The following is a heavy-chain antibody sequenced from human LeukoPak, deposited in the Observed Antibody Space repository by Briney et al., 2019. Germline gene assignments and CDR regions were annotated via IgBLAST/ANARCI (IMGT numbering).Heavy chain of an antibody. J-gene: IGHJ6*03. Sequence: SVKVSCKASGGTFSSYTISWVRQAPGQGLEWMGRIIPILGIANYAQKFQGRVTITADESTSTAYMELSSLRPEDTAVYYCASRYCSGGNCFSRDYYYYMDVWGKGTTVTVSS. CDR3: ASRYCSGGNCFSRDYYYYMDV. CDR1: GGTFSSYT. V-gene: IGHV1-69*02. D-gene: IGHD2-15*01. CDR2: IIPILGIA.